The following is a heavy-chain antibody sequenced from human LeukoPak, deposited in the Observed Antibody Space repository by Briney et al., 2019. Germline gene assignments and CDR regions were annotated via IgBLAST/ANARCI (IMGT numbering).Heavy chain of an antibody. CDR3: AKLGDYYGSGTYSRFDS. J-gene: IGHJ4*02. CDR2: ISGSGDIT. V-gene: IGHV3-23*01. Sequence: RGGSLRFSCAASGFTFSSYAMSWVRQTPGKGLEWVSVISGSGDITYYADSVKGRFTISRGNSKNTLYLQMSSLRAGDTALYYCAKLGDYYGSGTYSRFDSWGQGALVTVSS. CDR1: GFTFSSYA. D-gene: IGHD3-10*01.